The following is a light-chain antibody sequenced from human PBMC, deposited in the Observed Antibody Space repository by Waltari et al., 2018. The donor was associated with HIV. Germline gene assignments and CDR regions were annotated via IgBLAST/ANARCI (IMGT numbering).Light chain of an antibody. V-gene: IGKV1-27*01. Sequence: DIQLTPSPSSLSASTGDSVIITCRVSQGMNSYFNWFRQKPGKVPKFLFCSVADFESGVPSRFRGSGLTVTSLQPEDFPIHYTQRTDIAPPTTFGQGKRPQNK. CDR2: SVA. CDR3: QRTDIAPPTT. J-gene: IGKJ5*01. CDR1: QGMNSY.